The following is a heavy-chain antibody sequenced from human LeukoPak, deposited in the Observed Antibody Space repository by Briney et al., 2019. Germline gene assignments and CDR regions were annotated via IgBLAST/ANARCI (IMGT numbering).Heavy chain of an antibody. CDR2: IIPIFGTA. V-gene: IGHV1-69*13. Sequence: ASVKVSCKASGYTFTTHDINWVRQAPGQGLEWMGGIIPIFGTANYAQKFQGRVTITADESTSTAYMELSSLRSEDTAVYYCARAVPGYCSGGSCYNWFDPWGQGTLVTVSS. CDR3: ARAVPGYCSGGSCYNWFDP. CDR1: GYTFTTHD. J-gene: IGHJ5*02. D-gene: IGHD2-15*01.